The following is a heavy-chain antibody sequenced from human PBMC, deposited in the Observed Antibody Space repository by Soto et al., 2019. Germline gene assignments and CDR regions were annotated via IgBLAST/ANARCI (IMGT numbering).Heavy chain of an antibody. V-gene: IGHV1-8*01. CDR1: GYTFTSYD. Sequence: QVQLVQSGAEVKKPGASVKVSCKASGYTFTSYDINWVRQATGQGLEWMGWMNPNSGNTGYAQKFQGRVTMTRNTSIRTAYLELSSLRSEDTAVYYCARESTDYDYIWGSYRTFDYWGQGNLVTVSS. J-gene: IGHJ4*02. CDR3: ARESTDYDYIWGSYRTFDY. CDR2: MNPNSGNT. D-gene: IGHD3-16*02.